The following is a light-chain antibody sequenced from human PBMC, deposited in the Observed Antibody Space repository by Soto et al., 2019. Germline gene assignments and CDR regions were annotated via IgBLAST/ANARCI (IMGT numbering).Light chain of an antibody. CDR3: SSYTSSSTYV. Sequence: QSVLTQPASVSGSPGQSVTISCTGTSSDVGGYNYVSWYQQHPGKAPKLMIYDVSNRPSGVSNRFSGSKSGYMASLTISGLQAEDEADYYCSSYTSSSTYVFGTGTKLTVL. J-gene: IGLJ1*01. CDR2: DVS. CDR1: SSDVGGYNY. V-gene: IGLV2-14*03.